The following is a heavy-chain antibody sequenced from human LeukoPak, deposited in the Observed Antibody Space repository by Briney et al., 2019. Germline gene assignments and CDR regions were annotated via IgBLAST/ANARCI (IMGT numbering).Heavy chain of an antibody. Sequence: GGPLRLSCAASGFTFSSYAMHWVRQAPGKGLEGVAVISYDGSNKYYADSVKGRFTISRDNSKNTLYLQMNSLRAEDTAVYFCAREVLRVGYGDYFDYWGQGTLVTVSS. CDR2: ISYDGSNK. V-gene: IGHV3-30*04. CDR3: AREVLRVGYGDYFDY. D-gene: IGHD4-17*01. J-gene: IGHJ4*02. CDR1: GFTFSSYA.